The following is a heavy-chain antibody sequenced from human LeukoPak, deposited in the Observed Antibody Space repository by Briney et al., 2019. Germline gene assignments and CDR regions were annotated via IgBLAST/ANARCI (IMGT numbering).Heavy chain of an antibody. V-gene: IGHV3-7*01. Sequence: GGSLRLSCAASGFTFSSYWMSWVRQAPGKGLEWVANIKQDGSEKYYVDSVKGRFTISRDNSKNTLYLQMNSLRAEDTAVYYCARAYYDILTGSIEAPYYWGQGTLVTVSS. CDR3: ARAYYDILTGSIEAPYY. D-gene: IGHD3-9*01. J-gene: IGHJ4*02. CDR2: IKQDGSEK. CDR1: GFTFSSYW.